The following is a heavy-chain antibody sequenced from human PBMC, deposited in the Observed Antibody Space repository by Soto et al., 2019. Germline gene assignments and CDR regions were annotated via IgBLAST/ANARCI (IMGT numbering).Heavy chain of an antibody. J-gene: IGHJ4*02. Sequence: AVKVSCKASGGTFTSSALQWVRQARGQRLEWIGWIGVGSGNRHYAQKFQERVTITRDMSTNTAYMELSSLRSEDTAVYYCAALFVNFDHWGQGTLVTVSS. CDR2: IGVGSGNR. D-gene: IGHD3-3*01. CDR1: GGTFTSSA. V-gene: IGHV1-58*01. CDR3: AALFVNFDH.